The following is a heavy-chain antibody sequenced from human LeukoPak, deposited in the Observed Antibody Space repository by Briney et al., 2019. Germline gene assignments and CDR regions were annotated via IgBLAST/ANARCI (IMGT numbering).Heavy chain of an antibody. V-gene: IGHV4-34*01. CDR2: INHSGST. CDR1: GGSFSGYY. Sequence: SETLSLTCAVYGGSFSGYYWSWIRQPPGKGLEWIGEINHSGSTKYNPSLKSRVTISVETFKNQFSLKLSSVTAADTAVYYCARAPGRPAAVFGYWGQGTLVTVSS. CDR3: ARAPGRPAAVFGY. D-gene: IGHD2-2*01. J-gene: IGHJ4*02.